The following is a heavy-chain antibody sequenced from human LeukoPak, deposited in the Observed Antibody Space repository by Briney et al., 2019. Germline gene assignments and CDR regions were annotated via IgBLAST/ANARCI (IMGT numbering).Heavy chain of an antibody. CDR3: AKSRSLGLQYFDT. CDR1: GGSISSYY. CDR2: IFHSGTI. J-gene: IGHJ4*02. D-gene: IGHD4-11*01. V-gene: IGHV4-59*01. Sequence: NPSETLSLTCTVSGGSISSYYWNWIRQSPEKGLEWIGYIFHSGTINFNPSLKARVTMSIDTSKNQFSLKLSSVTAADTAVYYCAKSRSLGLQYFDTWGQGTLATVSS.